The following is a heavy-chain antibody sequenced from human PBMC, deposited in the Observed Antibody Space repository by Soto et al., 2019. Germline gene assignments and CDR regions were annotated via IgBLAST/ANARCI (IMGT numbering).Heavy chain of an antibody. D-gene: IGHD3-10*01. V-gene: IGHV4-59*01. CDR3: ARGITVGSGSFDWFDP. CDR2: LYYSGST. CDR1: GGSIRSYY. Sequence: VQLQDAGPGLVKPSETLSLTCTVSGGSIRSYYWSWIRQPPVKGLEWIGYLYYSGSTNSNPSRKSRVTISVDTSKHQFSLKLSSVTAEDTAVSYCARGITVGSGSFDWFDPWGQGTRVTVAS. J-gene: IGHJ5*02.